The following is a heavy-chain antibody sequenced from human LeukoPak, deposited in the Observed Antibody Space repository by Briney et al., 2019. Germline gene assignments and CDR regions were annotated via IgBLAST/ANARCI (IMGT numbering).Heavy chain of an antibody. CDR3: ARQFRWSFDY. Sequence: PSETLSLTCTVSGGSISSYYWSWIRQPPGKGLEWIGYIYYSGSTNYNPSLKSRVTISVDTSKNQFSLKLSSVTAADTAVYYCARQFRWSFDYWGQGTLVTVSS. D-gene: IGHD4-23*01. V-gene: IGHV4-59*01. CDR2: IYYSGST. CDR1: GGSISSYY. J-gene: IGHJ4*02.